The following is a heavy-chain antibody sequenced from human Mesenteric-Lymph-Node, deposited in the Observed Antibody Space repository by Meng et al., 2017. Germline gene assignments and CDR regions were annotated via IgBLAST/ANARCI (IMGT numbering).Heavy chain of an antibody. D-gene: IGHD5-18*01. CDR3: ARDRGYSYGKSFFDY. Sequence: QVLLQAPGAGPVAHSDPLRSHCTVPGASVSSGSYYWSWIRQPPGKGLEWIGYIYYSGSTNYNPSLKSRVTISVDTSKNQFSLKLSSVTAADTAVYYCARDRGYSYGKSFFDYWGQGTLVTVSS. V-gene: IGHV4-61*01. J-gene: IGHJ4*02. CDR2: IYYSGST. CDR1: GASVSSGSYY.